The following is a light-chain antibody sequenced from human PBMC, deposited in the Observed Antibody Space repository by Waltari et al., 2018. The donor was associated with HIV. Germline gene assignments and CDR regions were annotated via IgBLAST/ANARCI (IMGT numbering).Light chain of an antibody. CDR3: QVWDTSNDHPV. Sequence: SYALTQPHSVSVATAQMARITCGGNNIGGKAVHWKQQKTGQDPVLVTYTDGNRPSGIPERISGSNPGNTATLTISRIEAGDEADYFCQVWDTSNDHPVFGGGTKLTVL. J-gene: IGLJ2*01. CDR2: TDG. V-gene: IGLV3-12*02. CDR1: NIGGKA.